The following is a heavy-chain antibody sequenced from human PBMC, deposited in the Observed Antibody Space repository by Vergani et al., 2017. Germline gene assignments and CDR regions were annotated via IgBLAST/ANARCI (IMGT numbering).Heavy chain of an antibody. J-gene: IGHJ4*02. V-gene: IGHV3-48*01. Sequence: EVQLVESGGGLVQPGGSPRLSCVASGFTFSSYSMNWVRQAPGKGLEWVSYISSSRGTIYYADSVKGRFTISRDNAKNSLYLQMNSLRAEDTAVYYCARDSAYYGSGNVDYWGQGTLVTVSS. CDR3: ARDSAYYGSGNVDY. D-gene: IGHD3-10*01. CDR1: GFTFSSYS. CDR2: ISSSRGTI.